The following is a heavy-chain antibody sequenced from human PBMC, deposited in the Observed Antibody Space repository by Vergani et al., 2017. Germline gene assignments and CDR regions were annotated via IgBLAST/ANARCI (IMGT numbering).Heavy chain of an antibody. Sequence: QVQLVESGGGVVQPGRSLRLSCAASGFTFSSYGMHWVRQAPGKGLEWVAVIWYDGSNKNYADAVKGRFTISRDNSKNTLYLQMSSLRAEDTAVYYCARQYDFWSGYYFDYWGQGTLVTVAS. CDR3: ARQYDFWSGYYFDY. V-gene: IGHV3-33*01. J-gene: IGHJ4*02. CDR2: IWYDGSNK. D-gene: IGHD3-3*01. CDR1: GFTFSSYG.